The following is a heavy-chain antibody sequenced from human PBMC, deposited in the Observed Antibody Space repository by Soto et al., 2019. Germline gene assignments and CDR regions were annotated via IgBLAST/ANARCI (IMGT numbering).Heavy chain of an antibody. CDR1: GGSISSYC. CDR2: LNTYGNT. D-gene: IGHD4-17*01. J-gene: IGHJ5*02. CDR3: GRDSGETGDYDAS. V-gene: IGHV4-4*07. Sequence: QVQLQESGPGLVRPSETLSLTCTVYGGSISSYCWSWIRQPACMGLEWIGRLNTYGNTHYNPSLNRRVTVSVDTSRNQFFLTLRSVTAADSAVYHFGRDSGETGDYDASWGQGTQVTVSA.